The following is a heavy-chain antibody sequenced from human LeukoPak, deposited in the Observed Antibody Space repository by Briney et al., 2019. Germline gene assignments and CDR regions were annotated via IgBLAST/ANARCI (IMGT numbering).Heavy chain of an antibody. V-gene: IGHV4-59*02. D-gene: IGHD4-11*01. CDR1: GDSVSSHY. J-gene: IGHJ4*02. Sequence: SETLSLTCTVSGDSVSSHYWGWIRQPPGQGLEWIAYVYYTGSSNYNPSLKSRVTISIDTSKNQFSLKLISVTAADTAVYYCARYSNHVDYFDSWGQGTLVTVSS. CDR2: VYYTGSS. CDR3: ARYSNHVDYFDS.